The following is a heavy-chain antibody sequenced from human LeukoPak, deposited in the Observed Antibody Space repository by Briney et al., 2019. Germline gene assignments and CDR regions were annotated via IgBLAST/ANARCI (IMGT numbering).Heavy chain of an antibody. J-gene: IGHJ4*02. CDR1: GGTFSSYA. D-gene: IGHD5-18*01. CDR2: IIPIFGTA. CDR3: ATPAGGYSYGRYFDY. Sequence: SMKVSCKASGGTFSSYAISWVRQAPGQGLEWMGGIIPIFGTANYAQKFQGRVTITADESTSTAYMELSSLRSEDTAVYYCATPAGGYSYGRYFDYWGQGTLVTVSS. V-gene: IGHV1-69*13.